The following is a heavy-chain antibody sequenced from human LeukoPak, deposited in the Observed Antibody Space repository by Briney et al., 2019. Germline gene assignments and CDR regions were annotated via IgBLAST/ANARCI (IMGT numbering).Heavy chain of an antibody. CDR1: GFTFSSYW. J-gene: IGHJ4*02. CDR3: ARDKIEGPTKLDY. CDR2: IKQDESEK. V-gene: IGHV3-7*01. D-gene: IGHD1-1*01. Sequence: PGESLRLSCAASGFTFSSYWMSWVRQAPGKGLEWVANIKQDESEKYYVDPLKGRFTISRDNAKNSLYLQMNSLRAEDTAVYYCARDKIEGPTKLDYWGQGILVTVSS.